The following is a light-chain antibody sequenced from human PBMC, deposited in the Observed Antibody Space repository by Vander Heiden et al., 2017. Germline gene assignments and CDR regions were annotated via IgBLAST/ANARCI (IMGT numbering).Light chain of an antibody. CDR2: DAS. J-gene: IGKJ4*01. V-gene: IGKV3-11*01. CDR1: QSVSSY. CDR3: QQRSNWLT. Sequence: EIVLTQSPATLSLSPGERATLSCRARQSVSSYLAWYQQKPGQAPRLLIYDASNWATGIPARFSGSGSGTDFTLTISSLEPEDFAVYYCQQRSNWLTFGGGTKVEIK.